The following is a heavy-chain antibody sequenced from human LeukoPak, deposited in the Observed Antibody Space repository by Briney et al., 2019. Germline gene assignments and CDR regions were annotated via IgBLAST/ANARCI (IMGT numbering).Heavy chain of an antibody. V-gene: IGHV3-21*04. CDR2: ISSSSSYM. Sequence: GGSLRLSCAASGFTFSTYSMNWVRQAPGKGLEWVSSISSSSSYMYYADSVKGRFTISRDNAKNSLYLQMNSLRAEDTAVYYCVSQTLHKDPRGYWGQGTLVTVSS. CDR1: GFTFSTYS. J-gene: IGHJ4*02. CDR3: VSQTLHKDPRGY.